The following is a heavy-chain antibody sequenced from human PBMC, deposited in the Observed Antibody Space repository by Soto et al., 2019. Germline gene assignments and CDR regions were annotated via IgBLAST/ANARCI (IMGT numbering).Heavy chain of an antibody. CDR1: GDSFNDYY. V-gene: IGHV1-2*04. CDR2: INPNSGVT. J-gene: IGHJ6*03. CDR3: ARESGGATATLDYYYFYMDV. D-gene: IGHD5-12*01. Sequence: QVQLVQSGAEVRKPGASVTVSCRSSGDSFNDYYIHWVRQAPGQGLEWMGWINPNSGVTKYAQKFQGWVSMTRDTSIRTVYMQLSRLRSDDTAVYYWARESGGATATLDYYYFYMDVWGTGTTVTVSS.